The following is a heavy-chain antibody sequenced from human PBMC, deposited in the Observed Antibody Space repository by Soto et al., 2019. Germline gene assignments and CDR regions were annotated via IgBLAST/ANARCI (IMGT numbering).Heavy chain of an antibody. Sequence: QVQLVQSGAEVKKPGSSVKVSCKASGGTFSSYAISWVRQAPGQGLEWMGGIIPIFGTANYAQKFQGRVTITAYKSTSTAYMELSSLRSEDTAVYYCARGPTSYYYDSSGYSPFDYWGQGTLVTVSS. CDR2: IIPIFGTA. J-gene: IGHJ4*02. D-gene: IGHD3-22*01. CDR1: GGTFSSYA. CDR3: ARGPTSYYYDSSGYSPFDY. V-gene: IGHV1-69*06.